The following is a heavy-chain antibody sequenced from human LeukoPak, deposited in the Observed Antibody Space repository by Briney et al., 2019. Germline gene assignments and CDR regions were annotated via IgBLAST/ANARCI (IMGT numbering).Heavy chain of an antibody. J-gene: IGHJ4*02. CDR2: TYYSGST. Sequence: SETLSLTCTLSGGSISDYYWSWIRQPPGKGLEWIGYTYYSGSTNYNPSLKSRVTISVDTSKNQFSLKLTSVTAADTAVYYCARSTYGYSFDYWGQGTLVTVSS. D-gene: IGHD3-10*01. V-gene: IGHV4-59*01. CDR1: GGSISDYY. CDR3: ARSTYGYSFDY.